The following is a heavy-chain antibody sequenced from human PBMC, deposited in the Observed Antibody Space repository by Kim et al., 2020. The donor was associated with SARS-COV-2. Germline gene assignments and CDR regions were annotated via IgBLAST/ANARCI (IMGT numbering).Heavy chain of an antibody. CDR3: ARSRAWTIFGVVMGNGGMDV. Sequence: SETLSLTCAVYGGSFSGYYWSWIRQPPGKGLEWIGEINHSRSTNYNPSLKSRVTISVDMSKNQFSLKLSSVTAADTAVYYCARSRAWTIFGVVMGNGGMDVWGQGTTVTVSS. CDR1: GGSFSGYY. CDR2: INHSRST. V-gene: IGHV4-34*01. D-gene: IGHD3-3*01. J-gene: IGHJ6*02.